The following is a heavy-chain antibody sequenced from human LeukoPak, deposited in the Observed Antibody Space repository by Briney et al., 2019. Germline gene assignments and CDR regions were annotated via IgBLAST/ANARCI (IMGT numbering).Heavy chain of an antibody. D-gene: IGHD3-22*01. Sequence: GGSLRLSCAASGFTFRKYVMSWVRQAPGKGLEWVSAISSSGASTYYADSVKGRFTISRDNSKNTLYLQMNSLRTEDTAMYYCARDYYESSGYPPEPYDNWGQGTLVTVSS. CDR3: ARDYYESSGYPPEPYDN. J-gene: IGHJ4*02. V-gene: IGHV3-23*01. CDR2: ISSSGAST. CDR1: GFTFRKYV.